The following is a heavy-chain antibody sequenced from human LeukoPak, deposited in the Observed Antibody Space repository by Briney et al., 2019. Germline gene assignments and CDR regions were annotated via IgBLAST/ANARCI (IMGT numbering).Heavy chain of an antibody. Sequence: GGSLRLSCAASGFTFDDYGMSWVRQAPGKGLEWVSVIYSGGSTYYADSVKGRFTIPRDNSKSSLYLQMNSLRAEDTALYYCARGMASLDYWGQGTLVTVSS. CDR3: ARGMASLDY. D-gene: IGHD2-8*01. CDR1: GFTFDDYG. J-gene: IGHJ4*02. V-gene: IGHV3-53*01. CDR2: IYSGGST.